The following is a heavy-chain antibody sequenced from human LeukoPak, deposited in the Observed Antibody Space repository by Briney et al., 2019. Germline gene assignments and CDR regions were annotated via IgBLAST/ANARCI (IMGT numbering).Heavy chain of an antibody. V-gene: IGHV1-2*02. CDR1: GYTFTNYD. J-gene: IGHJ4*02. D-gene: IGHD1-26*01. Sequence: ASVKVSCKASGYTFTNYDINWVRQAPGQGLEWMGWINPNSGGTNYAQKFQGRVTMTRDTSISTAYMELSRLRSDDTAVYYCARDLSGSSKLYYFDYWGQGTLVTVSS. CDR3: ARDLSGSSKLYYFDY. CDR2: INPNSGGT.